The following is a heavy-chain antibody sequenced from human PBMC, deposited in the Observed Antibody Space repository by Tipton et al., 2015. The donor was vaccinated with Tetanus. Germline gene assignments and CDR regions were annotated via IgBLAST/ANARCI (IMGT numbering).Heavy chain of an antibody. V-gene: IGHV5-51*01. CDR3: ARMYSPSSPFDP. CDR1: GYSFTSHW. CDR2: IFPDDSDT. Sequence: QLVQSGADVKKPGESLKISCKASGYSFTSHWIGWVRQMPGKGLEWMGMIFPDDSDTRYSPSFQGHVTFSVDKSTSTVYLQWSSLKASATAMYFCARMYSPSSPFDPWGQGTLVAVSS. J-gene: IGHJ5*02. D-gene: IGHD1-26*01.